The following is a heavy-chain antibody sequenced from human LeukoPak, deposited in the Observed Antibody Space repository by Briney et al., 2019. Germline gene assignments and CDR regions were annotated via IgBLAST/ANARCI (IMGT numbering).Heavy chain of an antibody. CDR3: ARVRATVTPTGRFDP. CDR1: GGSFSGYY. V-gene: IGHV4-34*01. J-gene: IGHJ5*02. D-gene: IGHD4-17*01. CDR2: INHSGST. Sequence: SETLSLTCAVYGGSFSGYYWSWIRQPPGKGLEWIGEINHSGSTNYNPSLKSRVTISVDTSKNQFSLKLSSVTAADTAVYYCARVRATVTPTGRFDPWGQGTLVTVSS.